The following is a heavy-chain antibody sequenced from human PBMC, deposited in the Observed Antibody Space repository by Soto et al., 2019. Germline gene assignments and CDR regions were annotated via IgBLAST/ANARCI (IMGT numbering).Heavy chain of an antibody. D-gene: IGHD3-3*01. J-gene: IGHJ2*01. CDR3: ARDQSPDLWSSCVELWYFGL. CDR1: GGSISSGGYY. V-gene: IGHV4-31*03. Sequence: QVQLQESGPGLVKPSQTLSLTCTVSGGSISSGGYYWSWIRQHPGKGLEWIGYINYSGSTYYNPSXXXRVTISVDTSXXRXAXXLSCVTAADTAVYNCARDQSPDLWSSCVELWYFGLWGCGTLITVSS. CDR2: INYSGST.